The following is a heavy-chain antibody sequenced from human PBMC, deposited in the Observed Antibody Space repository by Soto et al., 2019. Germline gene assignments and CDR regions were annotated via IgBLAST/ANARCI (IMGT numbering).Heavy chain of an antibody. CDR1: GGSISSSSYY. Sequence: SETLSLTCTVSGGSISSSSYYWGWIRQPPGKGLEWIGSIYYSGSTYYNPSLKSRVTISVDTSKNQFSLKLSSVTAADTAVYYCARLGMVYYYYGMGVWGQGTTVTVSS. D-gene: IGHD7-27*01. V-gene: IGHV4-39*01. CDR2: IYYSGST. CDR3: ARLGMVYYYYGMGV. J-gene: IGHJ6*02.